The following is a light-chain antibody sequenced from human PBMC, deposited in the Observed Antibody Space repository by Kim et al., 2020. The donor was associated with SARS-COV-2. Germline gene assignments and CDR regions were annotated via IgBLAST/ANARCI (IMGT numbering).Light chain of an antibody. V-gene: IGLV3-1*01. CDR1: KLGDKY. Sequence: VPPGQTASITCSGEKLGDKYACWYQQRPGQSPVLVIYQDSKRTSGIPERFSGSNSGNTATLTISGTQAMDEADYYCQAWDSSTAVFGGGTQLTVL. CDR3: QAWDSSTAV. CDR2: QDS. J-gene: IGLJ3*02.